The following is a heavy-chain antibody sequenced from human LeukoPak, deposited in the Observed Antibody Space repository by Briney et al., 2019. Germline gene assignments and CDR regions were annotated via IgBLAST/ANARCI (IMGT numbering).Heavy chain of an antibody. CDR3: ARDRGWGMDV. CDR1: GFTFSSYG. D-gene: IGHD5-12*01. V-gene: IGHV3-30*02. Sequence: GGSLRLSCAASGFTFSSYGMHWVRQAPGKGLEWVTFIRFDGSYEDYADSVKGRFTISRDNAKNSLYLQMNSLRAEDTAVYYCARDRGWGMDVWGKGTTVTISS. CDR2: IRFDGSYE. J-gene: IGHJ6*03.